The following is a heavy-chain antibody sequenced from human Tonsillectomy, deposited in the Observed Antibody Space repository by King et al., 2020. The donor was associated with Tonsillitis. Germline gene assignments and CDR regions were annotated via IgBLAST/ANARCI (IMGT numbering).Heavy chain of an antibody. D-gene: IGHD3-16*01. V-gene: IGHV3-30*02. J-gene: IGHJ4*02. CDR3: AKDTPSEGDYFYY. Sequence: QLVQSGGGVVQPGGSLRLSCAASGFTFNSYGMHWVRQAPGKGLEWVAFIRYDGSNEYYADSVKGRFTLSRDNSKNTLYLQMNSLRAEDTALYYCAKDTPSEGDYFYYWGQGTLVTVSS. CDR2: IRYDGSNE. CDR1: GFTFNSYG.